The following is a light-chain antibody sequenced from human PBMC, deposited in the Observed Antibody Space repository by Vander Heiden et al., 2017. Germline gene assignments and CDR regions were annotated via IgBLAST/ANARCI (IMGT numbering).Light chain of an antibody. CDR1: QGISNS. CDR2: SAS. V-gene: IGKV1-27*01. CDR3: QKYNSAPWT. Sequence: DIQMTQSPSSLSASVGDRVSITCRASQGISNSLAWYQQKPGKVPKLLIYSASTLQSGVPSRFSGSGSGTDFTLTISSLQPEDVATYYCQKYNSAPWTFGQGTKVEIK. J-gene: IGKJ1*01.